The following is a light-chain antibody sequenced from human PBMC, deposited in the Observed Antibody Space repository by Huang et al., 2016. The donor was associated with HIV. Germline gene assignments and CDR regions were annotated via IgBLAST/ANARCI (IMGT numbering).Light chain of an antibody. CDR3: QHYYNYPLI. Sequence: IRMTQSPSSLSASTGDRVTITSRSSQHIDPYLAWYQQRPGSSPTLLIYGASTLQTDVPSRFSGNGSGTDFTLNINCLQSEDVAIYYCQHYYNYPLIFGPGTRVD. V-gene: IGKV1-8*01. CDR1: QHIDPY. CDR2: GAS. J-gene: IGKJ3*01.